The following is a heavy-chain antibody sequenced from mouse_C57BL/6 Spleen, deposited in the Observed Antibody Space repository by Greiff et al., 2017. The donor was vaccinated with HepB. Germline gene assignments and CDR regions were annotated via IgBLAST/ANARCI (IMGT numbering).Heavy chain of an antibody. V-gene: IGHV1-82*01. CDR2: IYPGDGDT. D-gene: IGHD1-1*01. CDR1: GYAFSSSW. Sequence: QVQLQQSGPELVKPGASVKISCKASGYAFSSSWMNWVKQRPGKGLEWIGRIYPGDGDTNYNGKFKGKATLTADKSSSTAYMQLSSLTSEDSAVYCCARQPLVAGDYWGQGTTLTVSS. J-gene: IGHJ2*01. CDR3: ARQPLVAGDY.